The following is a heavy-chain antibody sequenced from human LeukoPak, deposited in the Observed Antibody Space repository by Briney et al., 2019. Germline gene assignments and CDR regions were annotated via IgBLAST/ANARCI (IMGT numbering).Heavy chain of an antibody. J-gene: IGHJ1*01. Sequence: SQTLSLTCTVSGGSISSYYWNRIRKPPGQGMHWIGYIHYSGSTNYNPSLKSRVTISVDTSKNQFSLKLTSVTAADTAVYYCARDDYGDYTFHHWGQGTLVTVSS. CDR1: GGSISSYY. V-gene: IGHV4-59*01. CDR3: ARDDYGDYTFHH. CDR2: IHYSGST. D-gene: IGHD4-17*01.